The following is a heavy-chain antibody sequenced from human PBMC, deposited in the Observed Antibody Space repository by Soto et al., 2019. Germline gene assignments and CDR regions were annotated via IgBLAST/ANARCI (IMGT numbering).Heavy chain of an antibody. V-gene: IGHV1-3*01. Sequence: ASVKVSCKASGYTFTSYAMHWVRQAPGQRLEWMGWINAGNGNTKYSQKFQGRFTISRDDSKSIAYLQMNSLKTEDTAVYYCTREGSGLETCYFDYWGQGTLVTVSS. CDR3: TREGSGLETCYFDY. CDR1: GYTFTSYA. CDR2: INAGNGNT. D-gene: IGHD5-12*01. J-gene: IGHJ4*02.